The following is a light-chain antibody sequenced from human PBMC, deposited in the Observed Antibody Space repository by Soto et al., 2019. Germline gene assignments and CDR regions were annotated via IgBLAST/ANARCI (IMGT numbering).Light chain of an antibody. J-gene: IGLJ1*01. CDR1: GSDIGAYNY. CDR2: EVT. V-gene: IGLV2-14*01. Sequence: QSVLTQPASVSGSPGQSITISCTGTGSDIGAYNYVSWYQQYPGKTPKLVIYEVTDRPSGVSSRFSGSKSGSTASLTISGLQTEDEADYYCSSYTSSTTLVFGTGTKVTVL. CDR3: SSYTSSTTLV.